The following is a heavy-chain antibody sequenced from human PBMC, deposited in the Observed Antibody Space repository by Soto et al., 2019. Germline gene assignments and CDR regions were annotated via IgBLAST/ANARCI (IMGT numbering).Heavy chain of an antibody. Sequence: PSEPLSLTCTVSGGSISSYYWTWIRQPPGKELEWIWYIYYSGSTNHNPSLKSLVTISVDTSKNQFSLKLSSVAAGDAAVYYCARVNDFWTGYYSTNWFVPWGQGTLVTVSS. D-gene: IGHD3-3*01. CDR1: GGSISSYY. CDR2: IYYSGST. J-gene: IGHJ5*02. V-gene: IGHV4-59*01. CDR3: ARVNDFWTGYYSTNWFVP.